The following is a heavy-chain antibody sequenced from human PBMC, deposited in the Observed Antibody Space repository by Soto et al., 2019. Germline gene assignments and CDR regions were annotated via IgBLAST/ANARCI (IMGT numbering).Heavy chain of an antibody. CDR1: GFTFSSYD. J-gene: IGHJ3*02. D-gene: IGHD3-22*01. V-gene: IGHV3-13*01. CDR2: IGTAGDT. Sequence: PGGSLRLSCAASGFTFSSYDMHWVRQATGKGLEWVSAIGTAGDTYYPGSVKGRFTISRENAKNSLYLQMNSLRAGDTAVYYCARGDYYDSSGYGYGAFDIWGQGTMVTVS. CDR3: ARGDYYDSSGYGYGAFDI.